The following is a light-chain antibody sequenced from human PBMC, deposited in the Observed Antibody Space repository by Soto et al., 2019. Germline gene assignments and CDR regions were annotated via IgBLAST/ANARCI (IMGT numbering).Light chain of an antibody. V-gene: IGKV1-39*01. Sequence: DIQMTQSPSSLSASVGDRVTITCRASQSIGDNLNWYQLKPGTAPNLLIYAASNLQSGVPSRFSCSGSGTYFTLTISNLQPEDFVSYFCQQSFNTPPTFGGGTKVEIQ. CDR1: QSIGDN. J-gene: IGKJ4*01. CDR3: QQSFNTPPT. CDR2: AAS.